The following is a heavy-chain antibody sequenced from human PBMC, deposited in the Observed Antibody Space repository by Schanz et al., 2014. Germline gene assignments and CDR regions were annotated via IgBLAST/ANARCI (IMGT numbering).Heavy chain of an antibody. D-gene: IGHD3-22*01. CDR1: GYTFTAYG. J-gene: IGHJ4*02. Sequence: VQSVHSGTEVQKLGASVKVSCQTSGYTFTAYGINWVRQAPGQGLEWMGWMNPNSGDTGYPRKFQDRVTMTRNTSISTAYMELNSLTSEDTAVYYCARAGQDYSDSSGYATYYFGNWGQGTLVTVSS. CDR3: ARAGQDYSDSSGYATYYFGN. V-gene: IGHV1-8*02. CDR2: MNPNSGDT.